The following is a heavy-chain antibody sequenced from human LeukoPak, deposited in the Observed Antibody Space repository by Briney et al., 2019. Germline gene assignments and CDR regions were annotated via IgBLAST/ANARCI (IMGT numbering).Heavy chain of an antibody. V-gene: IGHV3-23*01. D-gene: IGHD1-26*01. Sequence: GGSLRLSCAASRFTFSSYAMSWVRQAPGKGLEWVSAISGSGGSTYYADSVKGRFTISRDNSKNTLYLQMNSLRAGDRAVYYCAKGGIKWELLPISFDYWGQGTLVTVSS. CDR2: ISGSGGST. CDR3: AKGGIKWELLPISFDY. J-gene: IGHJ4*02. CDR1: RFTFSSYA.